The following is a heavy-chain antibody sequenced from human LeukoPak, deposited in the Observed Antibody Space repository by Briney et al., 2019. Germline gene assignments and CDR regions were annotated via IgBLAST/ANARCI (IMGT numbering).Heavy chain of an antibody. D-gene: IGHD3-10*01. CDR2: VSGSGDGT. CDR3: ARDAWPRFQYYGSGTYYTT. V-gene: IGHV3-23*01. J-gene: IGHJ5*02. CDR1: GFTFTSYA. Sequence: GGSLRLSCAASGFTFTSYAMGWVRQAPGKGLEWVSSVSGSGDGTYYADSVKGRFTISRDNSKDTVYLQMDSLRAEDTAVYYCARDAWPRFQYYGSGTYYTTWGQGTLVTVSS.